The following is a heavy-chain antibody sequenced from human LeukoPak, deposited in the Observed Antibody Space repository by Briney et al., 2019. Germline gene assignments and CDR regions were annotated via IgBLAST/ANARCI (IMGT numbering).Heavy chain of an antibody. J-gene: IGHJ4*02. Sequence: GGSLRLSCAASGFTFSDYYMSWIRQAPGKGLEWVSYISSSSSYTNYADSVKGRFTISRDNAKNSLYLQMNCLRAEDTAVYYCARDQHGSGSYYGYYFDYWGQGTLVTVSS. D-gene: IGHD3-10*01. CDR2: ISSSSSYT. CDR3: ARDQHGSGSYYGYYFDY. CDR1: GFTFSDYY. V-gene: IGHV3-11*06.